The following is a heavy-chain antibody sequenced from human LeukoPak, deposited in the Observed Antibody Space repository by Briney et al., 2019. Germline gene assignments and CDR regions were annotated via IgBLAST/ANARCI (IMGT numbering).Heavy chain of an antibody. Sequence: GGSLRLSCAASGFTFDDYAMHWVRQAPGKGLEWVSLISWDGGSTYYADSVKGRFTISRDNSKKSLYLQMNSLRAEDTALYYCAKEAGRPALGYFDYWGQGTLVTVSS. CDR1: GFTFDDYA. CDR3: AKEAGRPALGYFDY. J-gene: IGHJ4*02. D-gene: IGHD3-10*01. CDR2: ISWDGGST. V-gene: IGHV3-43D*04.